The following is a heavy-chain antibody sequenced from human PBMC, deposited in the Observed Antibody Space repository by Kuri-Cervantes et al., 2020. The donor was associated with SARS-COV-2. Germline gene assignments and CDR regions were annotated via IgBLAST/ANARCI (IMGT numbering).Heavy chain of an antibody. CDR1: GGSFSGYY. CDR2: VSHSGST. D-gene: IGHD2-2*01. J-gene: IGHJ6*02. Sequence: GSLRLSCAVYGGSFSGYYWSWIRQPPGKGLEWIGEVSHSGSTNYNPSLKSRVTISVDTSKNQFSLKLSSVTAADTAVYYCAKVRGYCSSTSCQEALPYYYYGMDVWGQGTTVTVSS. V-gene: IGHV4-34*01. CDR3: AKVRGYCSSTSCQEALPYYYYGMDV.